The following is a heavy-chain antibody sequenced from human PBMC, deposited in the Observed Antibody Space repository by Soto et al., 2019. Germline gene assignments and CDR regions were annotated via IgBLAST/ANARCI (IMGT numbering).Heavy chain of an antibody. CDR1: GYTFTRYN. CDR3: ATPQDYDDRLDS. J-gene: IGHJ4*02. D-gene: IGHD3-22*01. V-gene: IGHV1-3*01. Sequence: QVQFVQSGAEVKKPGASVKVSCKTPGYTFTRYNIQWVRQAPGQRLEWMGWINVGNGNTRYSQKFQGRLTLTRDTPGNTAYLELNSLISEDTAVYYCATPQDYDDRLDSWGQGTLVTVSS. CDR2: INVGNGNT.